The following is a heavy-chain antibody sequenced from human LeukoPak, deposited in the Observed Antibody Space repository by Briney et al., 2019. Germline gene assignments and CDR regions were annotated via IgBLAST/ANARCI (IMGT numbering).Heavy chain of an antibody. D-gene: IGHD4-17*01. J-gene: IGHJ3*02. Sequence: GASVKVSCKASGGTFSSYAISWVRQAPGQGLEWMGWIIPIFGTANYAQKFQGRVTITTDESTSTAYMELSSLRSEDTAVYYCAGVRHDYGDYGAFDIWGQGTMVTVSS. CDR2: IIPIFGTA. V-gene: IGHV1-69*05. CDR1: GGTFSSYA. CDR3: AGVRHDYGDYGAFDI.